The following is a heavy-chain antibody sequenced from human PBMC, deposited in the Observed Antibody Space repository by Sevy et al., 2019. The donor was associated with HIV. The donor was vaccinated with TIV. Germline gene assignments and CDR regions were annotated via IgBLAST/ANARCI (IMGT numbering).Heavy chain of an antibody. V-gene: IGHV4-59*01. CDR2: IYYSGGS. J-gene: IGHJ4*02. Sequence: SGTLSLTCNVSGDSISSYFWSWFRQPPGKGLEWIGYIYYSGGSEYNPSPRGRVTISIDTSKKYLSMKLTSVTAADTAVYYCARDSAVVPRALVYWGQGTLVTVSS. CDR3: ARDSAVVPRALVY. D-gene: IGHD2-15*01. CDR1: GDSISSYF.